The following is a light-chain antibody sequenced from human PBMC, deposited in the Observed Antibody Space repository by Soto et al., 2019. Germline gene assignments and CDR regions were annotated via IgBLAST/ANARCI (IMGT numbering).Light chain of an antibody. V-gene: IGKV1-39*01. CDR2: AAS. J-gene: IGKJ1*01. CDR3: QQSYSSPHT. Sequence: DIQMTQSPSSLSASVGDRVAITCRASQSIDNYVNWYQQKPGKAPQLLIYAASTLQSGVPSRFSGRGSGTDFTLTISSLQREDFATYHCQQSYSSPHTFGQGTKVDIK. CDR1: QSIDNY.